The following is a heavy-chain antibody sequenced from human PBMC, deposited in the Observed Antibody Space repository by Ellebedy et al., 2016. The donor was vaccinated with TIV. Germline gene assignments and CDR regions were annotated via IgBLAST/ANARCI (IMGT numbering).Heavy chain of an antibody. J-gene: IGHJ4*02. V-gene: IGHV3-15*01. D-gene: IGHD5-18*01. CDR2: IKSKTDGGAA. CDR3: TTVYRYNYDTV. Sequence: GGSLRPSCAASGFTFSNAWMTWVRQAPGKGLTWVGRIKSKTDGGAADYAAPVKGRFTISRDDSKNTLYLQMNSLKTEDTAVYFCTTVYRYNYDTVWGQGTLVTVSS. CDR1: GFTFSNAW.